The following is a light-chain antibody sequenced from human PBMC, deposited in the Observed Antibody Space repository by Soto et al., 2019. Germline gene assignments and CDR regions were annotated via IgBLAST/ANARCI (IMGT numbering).Light chain of an antibody. J-gene: IGKJ2*02. CDR2: GAS. V-gene: IGKV3-20*01. CDR3: QQYGSSPCT. CDR1: QSVSGSS. Sequence: EIVLTQSPGTLSLSPGEGATLSCRASQSVSGSSLAWYQQRPGQSPRLLIYGASSRATGIPDRFSGSGSGTDFTLTISRLEPEDFAVYYCQQYGSSPCTFGQGTKLEIK.